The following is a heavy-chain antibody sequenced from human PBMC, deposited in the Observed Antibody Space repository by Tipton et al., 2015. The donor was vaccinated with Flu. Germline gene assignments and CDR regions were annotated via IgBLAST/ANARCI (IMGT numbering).Heavy chain of an antibody. CDR3: ARFTNSWTTYHYYYAMDV. J-gene: IGHJ6*02. D-gene: IGHD6-13*01. CDR1: GYTFTIYD. Sequence: QLVQYGAEVKKPGASVKVSCKASGYTFTIYDFNWVRQATGQGLEWMGWMNPNSGNTGYAQKFQGRVTMTRNTSISTAYMELSSLRSEDTAVYYCARFTNSWTTYHYYYAMDVWGQGTTVTVSS. V-gene: IGHV1-8*01. CDR2: MNPNSGNT.